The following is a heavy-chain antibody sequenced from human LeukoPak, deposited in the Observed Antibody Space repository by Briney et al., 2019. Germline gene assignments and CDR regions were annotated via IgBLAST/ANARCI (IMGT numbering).Heavy chain of an antibody. CDR2: INPRGGET. CDR1: GYTFTSYY. D-gene: IGHD6-19*01. CDR3: ARDPRGWYFGYFDY. V-gene: IGHV1-46*01. J-gene: IGHJ4*02. Sequence: AGSVKVSCKASGYTFTSYYMHWVRQAPGQGLEWMGIINPRGGETTYAQKFQGRVTMTRDTSTSTVYMELSSLRSEDTALYYCARDPRGWYFGYFDYWGQGTLVTVSS.